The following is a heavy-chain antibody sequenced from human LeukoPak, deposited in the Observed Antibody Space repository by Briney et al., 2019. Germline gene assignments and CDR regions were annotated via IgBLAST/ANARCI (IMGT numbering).Heavy chain of an antibody. Sequence: SQTLSLTCAISGDSVSINSAAWNWIRQSPSRGLEWLGRTYQRSKWYNDYAVSVKSRITINPDISKNQFSLQLNSVTPEDTAVYYRARSPSPYSSGWYFDYWGQGTLVTVSS. V-gene: IGHV6-1*01. CDR2: TYQRSKWYN. CDR1: GDSVSINSAA. D-gene: IGHD6-19*01. CDR3: ARSPSPYSSGWYFDY. J-gene: IGHJ4*02.